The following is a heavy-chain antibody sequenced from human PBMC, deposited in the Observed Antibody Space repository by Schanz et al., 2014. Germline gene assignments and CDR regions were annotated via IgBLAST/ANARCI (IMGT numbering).Heavy chain of an antibody. D-gene: IGHD6-19*01. CDR1: GYRFIGYY. J-gene: IGHJ6*02. Sequence: QVLLVQSGAEVKKPGASVKVSCKASGYRFIGYYVHWVRQAPGQGLEWKGRVSPYSGDTNYAQMFQGRVTMTTDTSISTAYMELSRLTSDDTAVFFCARENTAVAGMPRVMDVWGQGTTVTVTS. V-gene: IGHV1-2*06. CDR3: ARENTAVAGMPRVMDV. CDR2: VSPYSGDT.